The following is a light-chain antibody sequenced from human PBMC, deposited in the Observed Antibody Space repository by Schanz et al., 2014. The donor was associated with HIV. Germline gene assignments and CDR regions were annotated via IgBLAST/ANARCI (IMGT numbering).Light chain of an antibody. CDR3: QQYNDWPPIT. V-gene: IGKV3D-15*01. CDR2: GAS. Sequence: EIVLTQSPGTLSLSPGERATLSCRASQSLSGSYLSWYQQKPGQAPRLLIYGASNRAPGIPDRFSGSGSGTEFTLTISSLQSEDFAVYYCQQYNDWPPITFGQGTRLEIK. J-gene: IGKJ5*01. CDR1: QSLSGSY.